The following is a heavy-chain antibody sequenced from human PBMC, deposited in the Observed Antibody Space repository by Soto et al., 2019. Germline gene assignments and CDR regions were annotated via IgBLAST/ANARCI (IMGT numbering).Heavy chain of an antibody. CDR3: AKGDYGPYYYYYYGMDV. J-gene: IGHJ6*02. Sequence: GGSLRLSCAASGFTFSSYGMHWVRQAPGKGLEWVAVISYDGSNKYYADSVKGRFTISRDNSKNTLYLQMNSLRAEDTAVYYCAKGDYGPYYYYYYGMDVWGQGTTVTVSS. D-gene: IGHD3-16*01. CDR2: ISYDGSNK. CDR1: GFTFSSYG. V-gene: IGHV3-30*18.